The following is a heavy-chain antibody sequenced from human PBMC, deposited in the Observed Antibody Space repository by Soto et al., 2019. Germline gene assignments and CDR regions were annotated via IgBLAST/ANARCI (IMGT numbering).Heavy chain of an antibody. V-gene: IGHV4-4*02. J-gene: IGHJ4*02. CDR1: GGSISSTNW. CDR2: IHHSGTI. D-gene: IGHD3-16*02. CDR3: TAMTHIVAFDS. Sequence: AETLARTCAVSGGSISSTNWKTWDRQPPGKLLECIGEIHHSGTINYNPSLKSRVTISVDKSKNQFSLKLNSVTAADTAVYYCTAMTHIVAFDSWGLGTLVTDSS.